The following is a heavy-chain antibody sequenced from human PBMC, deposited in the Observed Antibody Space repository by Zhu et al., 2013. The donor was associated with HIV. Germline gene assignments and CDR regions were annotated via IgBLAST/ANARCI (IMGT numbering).Heavy chain of an antibody. D-gene: IGHD3-16*02. CDR2: ISWNSGSI. CDR3: AKGPYDYIWGSYRHHNWFDP. Sequence: VQLVESGGGLVQPGRSLRLSCAASGFTFDDYAMHWVRQAPGKGLEWVSGISWNSGSIGYADSVKGRFTISRDNAKNSLYLQMNSLRAEDTALYYCAKGPYDYIWGSYRHHNWFDPGAREPWSPSPQ. V-gene: IGHV3-9*01. CDR1: GFTFDDYA. J-gene: IGHJ5*02.